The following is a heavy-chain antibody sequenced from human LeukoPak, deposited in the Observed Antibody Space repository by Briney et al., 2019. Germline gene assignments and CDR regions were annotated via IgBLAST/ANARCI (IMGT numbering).Heavy chain of an antibody. D-gene: IGHD6-19*01. CDR3: ARGGDRIAVAGDT. Sequence: SETLSLTCTVSGGSISSSSYYWGWIRQPPGKGLEWIGSIYYSRSTYYNPSLKSRVTMSVDTSKNQFSLKLSSVTAADTAVYYCARGGDRIAVAGDTWGQGTLVTVSS. CDR2: IYYSRST. V-gene: IGHV4-39*07. CDR1: GGSISSSSYY. J-gene: IGHJ5*02.